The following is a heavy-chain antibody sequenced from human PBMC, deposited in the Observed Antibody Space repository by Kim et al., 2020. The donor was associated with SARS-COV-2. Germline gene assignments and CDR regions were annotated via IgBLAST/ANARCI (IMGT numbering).Heavy chain of an antibody. D-gene: IGHD5-18*01. CDR1: GGSISSYY. CDR2: IYYSGST. CDR3: ARHRGGYSPAWDY. Sequence: SETLSLTCTVSGGSISSYYWSWIRQPPGKGLEWIGYIYYSGSTNYNPSLKSRVTISVDTSKNQFSLKLSSVTAADTAVYYCARHRGGYSPAWDYWGQGTLVTVSS. J-gene: IGHJ4*02. V-gene: IGHV4-59*08.